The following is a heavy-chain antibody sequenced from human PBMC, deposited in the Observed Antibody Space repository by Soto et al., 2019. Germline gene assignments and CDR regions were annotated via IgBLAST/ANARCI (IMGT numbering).Heavy chain of an antibody. CDR2: INHSGST. V-gene: IGHV4-34*01. CDR3: ARVGYQQWLVPYYFDH. D-gene: IGHD6-19*01. CDR1: GGSFSGYY. Sequence: PSETLSLTCAVYGGSFSGYYWSWIRQPPGKGLEWIGEINHSGSTNYNPSLKSRVTISVDTSKNQFSLKPSSVTAADTAVYYCARVGYQQWLVPYYFDHRGQGTLVTVPS. J-gene: IGHJ4*02.